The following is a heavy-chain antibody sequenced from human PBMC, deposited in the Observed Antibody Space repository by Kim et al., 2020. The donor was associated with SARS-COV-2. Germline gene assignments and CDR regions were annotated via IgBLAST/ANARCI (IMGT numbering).Heavy chain of an antibody. CDR1: GFTFGIHG. D-gene: IGHD6-19*01. J-gene: IGHJ4*02. CDR3: ARDRAYASGCSDF. Sequence: GGSLRLSCAASGFTFGIHGMHWVRRAPGKGLEWVAIIYYDGTKAYYADSVKDRFTISRDNANNTVYMQIDSPRAEDTAIYYCARDRAYASGCSDFWGQG. V-gene: IGHV3-33*01. CDR2: IYYDGTKA.